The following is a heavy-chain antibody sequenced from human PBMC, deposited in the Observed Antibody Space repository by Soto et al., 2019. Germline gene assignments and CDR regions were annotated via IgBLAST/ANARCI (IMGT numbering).Heavy chain of an antibody. CDR2: VYYSGIT. Sequence: PSETLSLTCTVSGDSVNSNNVYWGWVRQPPGRRLEFIGNVYYSGITYYNPAFESRVTISVDTSKNQFSLRLTSVTAADTAVYYCARHRPLDYQLLLFDYWGQGTLVTVSS. CDR1: GDSVNSNNVY. CDR3: ARHRPLDYQLLLFDY. D-gene: IGHD2-2*01. V-gene: IGHV4-39*01. J-gene: IGHJ4*02.